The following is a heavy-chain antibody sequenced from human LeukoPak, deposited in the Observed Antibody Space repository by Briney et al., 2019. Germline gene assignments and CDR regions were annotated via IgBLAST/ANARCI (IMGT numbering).Heavy chain of an antibody. CDR3: ARSYSWWYFDL. V-gene: IGHV4-30-2*01. D-gene: IGHD2-15*01. CDR2: IYHSGST. CDR1: GGSISSGGYY. Sequence: SETLSLTCTVSGGSISSGGYYWSWLRQPPGKGLEWIGYIYHSGSTYYNPSLKSRVTISVGRSKNQFSLKLSSVTAADTAVYYCARSYSWWYFDLWGRGTLVTVSS. J-gene: IGHJ2*01.